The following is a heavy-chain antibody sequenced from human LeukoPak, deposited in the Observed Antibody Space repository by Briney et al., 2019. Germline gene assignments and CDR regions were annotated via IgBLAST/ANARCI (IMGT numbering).Heavy chain of an antibody. Sequence: SQTLSLTCAISGDSVSSKSAAWTWIRQSPSRGLEWLGRTFYRSEWYNDYAVSVRSRITINPDTSKNQFSLQLKSVTAEDTAVYYCARLATKEGRDYWGQGTLVTVSS. CDR1: GDSVSSKSAA. CDR3: ARLATKEGRDY. J-gene: IGHJ4*02. V-gene: IGHV6-1*01. CDR2: TFYRSEWYN. D-gene: IGHD5-12*01.